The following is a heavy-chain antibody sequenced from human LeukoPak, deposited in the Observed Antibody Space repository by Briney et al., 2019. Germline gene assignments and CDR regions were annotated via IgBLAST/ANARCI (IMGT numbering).Heavy chain of an antibody. CDR1: GGSISSSSYY. V-gene: IGHV4-39*07. Sequence: TSETLSLTCTVSGGSISSSSYYWGWIRQPPGKGLEWIGSIYYSGSTYYNPSLKSRVTISVDTSKNQFSLKLSSVTAADTAVYYCARRIGRYCSGGSCYPVSPHFDYWGQGTLVTVSS. CDR3: ARRIGRYCSGGSCYPVSPHFDY. D-gene: IGHD2-15*01. J-gene: IGHJ4*02. CDR2: IYYSGST.